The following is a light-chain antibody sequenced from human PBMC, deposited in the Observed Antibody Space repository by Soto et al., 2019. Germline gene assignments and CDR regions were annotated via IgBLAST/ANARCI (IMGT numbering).Light chain of an antibody. CDR1: QSVTTY. CDR2: DAS. CDR3: QQRSNWPPIIT. Sequence: EIVLTQSPATLSLSPGERATLSCRASQSVTTYLAWYQQKPGQAPRLLIYDASSRAPGIPARFSGSGSGTDFTFTVSSLEPEDSAVYYCQQRSNWPPIITFGGGTKVDIK. V-gene: IGKV3-11*01. J-gene: IGKJ4*01.